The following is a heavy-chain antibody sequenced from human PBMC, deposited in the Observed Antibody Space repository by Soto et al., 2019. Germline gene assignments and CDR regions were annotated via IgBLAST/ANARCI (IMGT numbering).Heavy chain of an antibody. V-gene: IGHV3-23*01. Sequence: GGSLRLSCAASGFTFSSYAMSWVRQAPGKGLEWVSAISGSGGSTYYADSVKGRFTISRDNSKNTLYLQMNSLGAEDTAVYYCAKTGYSSSWSVDYYYYYMDVWGKGTTVTVSS. CDR3: AKTGYSSSWSVDYYYYYMDV. CDR2: ISGSGGST. CDR1: GFTFSSYA. D-gene: IGHD6-13*01. J-gene: IGHJ6*03.